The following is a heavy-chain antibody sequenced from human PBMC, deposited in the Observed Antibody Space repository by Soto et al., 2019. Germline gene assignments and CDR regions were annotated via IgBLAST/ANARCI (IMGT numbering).Heavy chain of an antibody. CDR3: ARDYEFGFDI. Sequence: EVQLVESGGGLVQPGGSLRLSCEASAFTLSSYWMSWVRQAPGKGLEWVANIKPDGSEKYYVDSVKGRFTXSRDXTKXXXXXXXXXXXXEXTAIYXCARDYEFGFDIWGQGTLVTVSS. CDR2: IKPDGSEK. J-gene: IGHJ3*02. CDR1: AFTLSSYW. D-gene: IGHD3-22*01. V-gene: IGHV3-7*01.